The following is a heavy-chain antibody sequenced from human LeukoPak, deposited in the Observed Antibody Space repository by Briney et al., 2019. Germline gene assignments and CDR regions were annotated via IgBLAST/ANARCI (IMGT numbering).Heavy chain of an antibody. CDR2: ISGSGGST. J-gene: IGHJ1*01. V-gene: IGHV3-23*01. D-gene: IGHD2-2*01. CDR1: GLTFRSYG. CDR3: AKDSGVVPAAKSHFQH. Sequence: GRSLRLSCAVSGLTFRSYGMHWVRQAPGKGLEWVSAISGSGGSTYYADSVKGRFTISRDNSKNTLYLQMNSLRAEDTAVYYCAKDSGVVPAAKSHFQHWGQGTLVTVSS.